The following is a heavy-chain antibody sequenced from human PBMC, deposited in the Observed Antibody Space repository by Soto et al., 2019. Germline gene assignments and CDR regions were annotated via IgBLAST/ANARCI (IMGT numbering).Heavy chain of an antibody. D-gene: IGHD3-10*01. Sequence: SETLSLTCTVSGGSISSYYWSWIRQPPGKGLEWIGYIYYSGSTNYNPSLKSRVTISVDTSKNPFSLKLSSVTAADTAVYYCARVSWGGSGSYPPAPYYYYYMDVWGKGTTVTVSS. CDR2: IYYSGST. J-gene: IGHJ6*03. V-gene: IGHV4-59*01. CDR1: GGSISSYY. CDR3: ARVSWGGSGSYPPAPYYYYYMDV.